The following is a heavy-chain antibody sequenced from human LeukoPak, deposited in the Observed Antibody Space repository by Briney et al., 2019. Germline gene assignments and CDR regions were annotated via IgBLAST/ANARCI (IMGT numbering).Heavy chain of an antibody. J-gene: IGHJ3*02. D-gene: IGHD1-26*01. V-gene: IGHV1-2*06. CDR3: ARLRELPQHDAFDI. Sequence: ASVKVSCKASGYTFTGYYMHWVRQAPGQGLEWMGRINPNSGGTNYAQKFQGRVTITRDTSISTAYMELSRLRSDDPAVYYCARLRELPQHDAFDIWGQGTMVTVSS. CDR2: INPNSGGT. CDR1: GYTFTGYY.